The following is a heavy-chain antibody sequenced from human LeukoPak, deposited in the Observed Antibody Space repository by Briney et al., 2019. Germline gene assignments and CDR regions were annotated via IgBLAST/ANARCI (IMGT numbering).Heavy chain of an antibody. V-gene: IGHV4-59*08. J-gene: IGHJ5*02. CDR3: ARWDENYWALGT. Sequence: SEALSVTSIVPGASATAYSWNWLRQSPGEGLGRIGYFSLGGGTTSYTSSLKSRVTISRDTSKNQLSLKLTSVTAADTAVYYCARWDENYWALGTWGPGTLVTVSS. CDR2: FSLGGGTT. D-gene: IGHD2-8*02. CDR1: GASATAYS.